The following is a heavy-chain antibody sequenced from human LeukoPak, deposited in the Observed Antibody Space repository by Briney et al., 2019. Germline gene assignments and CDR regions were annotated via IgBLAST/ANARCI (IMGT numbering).Heavy chain of an antibody. J-gene: IGHJ6*02. CDR2: IYYSGST. Sequence: SETLSLTCSVSGGSISSYHWSWIRRPPGRGLEWIGYIYYSGSTNYNPSLKSRVTISVDTSKNQFSLKLSSVTAADTAVYYCARAIVVGGGYDYGMDVWGQGTTVTVPS. V-gene: IGHV4-59*13. CDR3: ARAIVVGGGYDYGMDV. D-gene: IGHD2-15*01. CDR1: GGSISSYH.